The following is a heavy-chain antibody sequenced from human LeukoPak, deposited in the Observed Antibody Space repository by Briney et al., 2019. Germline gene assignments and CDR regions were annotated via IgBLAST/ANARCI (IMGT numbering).Heavy chain of an antibody. CDR3: AKSPNYYGSGSYSLDY. CDR2: ISGSGGST. CDR1: GFTFSSYA. J-gene: IGHJ4*02. D-gene: IGHD3-10*01. V-gene: IGHV3-23*01. Sequence: GGSLRLSCAASGFTFSSYAMSWVRQAPGKGLEWVSAISGSGGSTYYADSVKGRFNISRDNSKNTLYLQMNSPRAEDTAVYYCAKSPNYYGSGSYSLDYWGQGTLVTVSS.